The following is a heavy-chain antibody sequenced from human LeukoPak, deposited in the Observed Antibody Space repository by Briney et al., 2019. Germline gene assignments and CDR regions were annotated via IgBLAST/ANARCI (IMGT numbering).Heavy chain of an antibody. CDR3: ARGLPDYYGPPSYWYFDL. V-gene: IGHV4-31*03. CDR1: GGSISSGGYY. D-gene: IGHD3-10*01. CDR2: IYYSGST. Sequence: SETLSLTCTVSGGSISSGGYYWSWIRQHPGKGLEWIGYIYYSGSTYYNPSLKSRVTISVDTSKNQFSLKLSSVTAADTAVYYCARGLPDYYGPPSYWYFDLWGRGTLVTVSS. J-gene: IGHJ2*01.